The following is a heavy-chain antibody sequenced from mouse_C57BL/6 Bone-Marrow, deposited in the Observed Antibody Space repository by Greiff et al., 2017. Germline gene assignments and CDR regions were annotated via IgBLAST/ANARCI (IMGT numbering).Heavy chain of an antibody. CDR1: GYTFTSYG. CDR3: ARGRITTVGAPFAY. D-gene: IGHD1-1*01. Sequence: QQSGAELARPGASVKLSCKASGYTFTSYGISWVKQRTGQGLEWIGEIYPRSGNTYYNEKFKGKATLTADKSSSTAYMELRSLTSEDSAVYFCARGRITTVGAPFAYWGQGTLVTVSA. J-gene: IGHJ3*01. V-gene: IGHV1-81*01. CDR2: IYPRSGNT.